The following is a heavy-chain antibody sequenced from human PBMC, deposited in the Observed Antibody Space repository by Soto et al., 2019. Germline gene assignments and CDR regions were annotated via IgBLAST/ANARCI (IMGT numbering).Heavy chain of an antibody. V-gene: IGHV1-69*01. J-gene: IGHJ6*02. CDR3: VRGVIAVAGYYYYGMDV. CDR2: IIPIFGTA. D-gene: IGHD6-19*01. Sequence: QVQLVQSGAEVKKPGSSVKVSCKASGGTFSSYAISWVRQAPGQGLEWMGGIIPIFGTANYAQKFQGRVTITADESTSTAYMELSSLRSEDTAVYYCVRGVIAVAGYYYYGMDVWGQGTTVTVSS. CDR1: GGTFSSYA.